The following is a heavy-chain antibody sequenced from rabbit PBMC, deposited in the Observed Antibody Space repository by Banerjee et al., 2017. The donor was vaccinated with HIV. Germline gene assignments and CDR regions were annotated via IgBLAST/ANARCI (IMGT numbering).Heavy chain of an antibody. CDR2: IYTDNDST. CDR3: VRNWGL. Sequence: QSLEESGGGLVKPEGSLTLTCKASGFDFSSVYYMYWVRQAPGKGLEWIASIYTDNDSTWYASWAKGRFTISKTSSTTVTLQMTSLTAADTATYFCVRNWGLWGQGTLVTVS. J-gene: IGHJ3*01. D-gene: IGHD3-1*01. V-gene: IGHV1S40*01. CDR1: GFDFSSVYY.